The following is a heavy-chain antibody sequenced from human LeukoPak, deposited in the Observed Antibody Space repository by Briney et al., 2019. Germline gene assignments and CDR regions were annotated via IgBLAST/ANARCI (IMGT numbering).Heavy chain of an antibody. D-gene: IGHD6-19*01. Sequence: SETLSLTCTVSGGSISSYHWSWIRQPPGKGLEWIGYIYYSGSTNYNPSLKSRVTISVDTSKNQFSLKLSSVTAADTAVYYCARHRAINQRQWLAENWFDPWGQGTLVTVSS. CDR2: IYYSGST. CDR1: GGSISSYH. J-gene: IGHJ5*02. CDR3: ARHRAINQRQWLAENWFDP. V-gene: IGHV4-59*08.